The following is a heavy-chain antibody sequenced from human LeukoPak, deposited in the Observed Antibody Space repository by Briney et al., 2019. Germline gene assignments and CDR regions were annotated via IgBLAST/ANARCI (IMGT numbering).Heavy chain of an antibody. CDR2: INTQGTYT. CDR3: VIDLGDYNDF. V-gene: IGHV3-74*01. Sequence: PGRSLRLSCAVSGITFSSYWMHWVRQDPGRGLLWVSRINTQGTYTNYADSVKGRFTIPRDNAKNTLYLQMSSLRADDTAVYYCVIDLGDYNDFWGQGTLVSVSS. D-gene: IGHD2-15*01. J-gene: IGHJ4*02. CDR1: GITFSSYW.